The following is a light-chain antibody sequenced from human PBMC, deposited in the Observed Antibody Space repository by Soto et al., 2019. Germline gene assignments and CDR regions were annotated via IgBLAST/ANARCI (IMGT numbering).Light chain of an antibody. Sequence: SVLTKPASVSGSPGQSITISCTGTSSDVVSYNLVSWYQQHPGKAPKLMIYEGSKRTSGVSNRFSGSKSGHTASLTISGVQAEDEADYYCCSYAGSSNFVLGTGTKVSVL. V-gene: IGLV2-23*01. CDR3: CSYAGSSNFV. CDR1: SSDVVSYNL. J-gene: IGLJ1*01. CDR2: EGS.